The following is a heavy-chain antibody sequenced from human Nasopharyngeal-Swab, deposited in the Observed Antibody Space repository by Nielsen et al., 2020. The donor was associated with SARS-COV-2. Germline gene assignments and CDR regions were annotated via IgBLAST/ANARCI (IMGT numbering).Heavy chain of an antibody. CDR3: AIGAAVGTLFHGMDV. J-gene: IGHJ6*02. CDR2: IFPGDSDT. CDR1: GYRFTDYW. D-gene: IGHD1-26*01. Sequence: GESLKISCATSGYRFTDYWIAWVRQAPGKGLECMGTIFPGDSDTRYSPSFECRVTISVDQSITTAYLHWTSLKASDTAKYYCAIGAAVGTLFHGMDVWGQGTMVTVSS. V-gene: IGHV5-51*01.